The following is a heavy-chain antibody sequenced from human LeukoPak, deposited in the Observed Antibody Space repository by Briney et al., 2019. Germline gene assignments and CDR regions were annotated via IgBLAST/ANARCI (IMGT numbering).Heavy chain of an antibody. D-gene: IGHD3-16*01. V-gene: IGHV1-46*01. Sequence: ASVKVSCKTSGYTFTSYYVHWVRQAPGQGLEYMGVIYPHSDTTSYAQKFQGRVTMTRDTSTSTVYMELSSLRSEDTAVFFCAREAPRTLYFDYWGQGTLVTVSS. CDR2: IYPHSDTT. CDR3: AREAPRTLYFDY. CDR1: GYTFTSYY. J-gene: IGHJ4*02.